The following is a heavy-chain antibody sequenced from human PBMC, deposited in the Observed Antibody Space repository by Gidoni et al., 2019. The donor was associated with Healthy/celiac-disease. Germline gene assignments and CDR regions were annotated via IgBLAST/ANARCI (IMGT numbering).Heavy chain of an antibody. J-gene: IGHJ4*02. CDR2: INPSGGRT. D-gene: IGHD4-4*01. CDR3: ARDLSISNYPGY. CDR1: GYTFTSYY. V-gene: IGHV1-46*01. Sequence: QVQLVQSGAEVKKPGAAVKVTCKASGYTFTSYYLHWVRQAPGQGLEWMGIINPSGGRTSYAQKFQGRVTMTRDTSTSTVYMELSSLRSEDTAVYYCARDLSISNYPGYWGQGTLVTVSS.